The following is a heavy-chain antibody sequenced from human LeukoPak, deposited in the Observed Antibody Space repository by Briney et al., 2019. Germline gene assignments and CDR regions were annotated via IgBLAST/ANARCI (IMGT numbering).Heavy chain of an antibody. CDR1: GYTFTGYY. CDR3: ARDAGSSGWYWFDP. CDR2: INPNSGGT. D-gene: IGHD6-19*01. V-gene: IGHV1-2*02. J-gene: IGHJ5*02. Sequence: ASVKVSCKASGYTFTGYYMHWVRQAPGQGLEWMGWINPNSGGTNYAQKFQGRVTMTRDTSISTAYMELSRLRSDDTAVYYCARDAGSSGWYWFDPWGQGTLVTVSS.